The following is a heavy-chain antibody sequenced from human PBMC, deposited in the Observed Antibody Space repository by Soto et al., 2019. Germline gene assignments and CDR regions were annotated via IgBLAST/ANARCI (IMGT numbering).Heavy chain of an antibody. D-gene: IGHD2-15*01. CDR2: MNPNSGNT. CDR1: GYTFTSYD. Sequence: GASVKVSCKASGYTFTSYDINWVRQATGQGLEWMGWMNPNSGNTGYAQKFQGRVTMTRNTSISTAYMELSSLRSEDTAVYYCARDLACSGGSCYNGRSWGQGTLVTVSS. J-gene: IGHJ4*02. CDR3: ARDLACSGGSCYNGRS. V-gene: IGHV1-8*01.